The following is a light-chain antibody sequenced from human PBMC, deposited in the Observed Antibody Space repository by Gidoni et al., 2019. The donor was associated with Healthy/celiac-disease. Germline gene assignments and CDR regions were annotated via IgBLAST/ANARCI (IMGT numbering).Light chain of an antibody. CDR3: QQSYSTPLT. CDR1: QSISSY. V-gene: IGKV1-39*01. Sequence: LQMTQYPSSLSASGGHRVTLTCRASQSISSYLNWYLQKPGKAPKLLIYAASSLQSGIPSRFSGSGSGTDFTLTISSLQPEDFATYYCQQSYSTPLTFGGGTKVEIK. J-gene: IGKJ4*01. CDR2: AAS.